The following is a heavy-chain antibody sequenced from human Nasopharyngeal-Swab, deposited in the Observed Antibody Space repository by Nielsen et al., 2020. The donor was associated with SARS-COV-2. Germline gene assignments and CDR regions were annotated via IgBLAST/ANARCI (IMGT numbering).Heavy chain of an antibody. V-gene: IGHV1-8*01. Sequence: ASVKVSCKASGGTFSSYDINWVRQATGQGLEWMGWMNPNSGNTGYAQKFQGRVTMTRNTSISTVYMELSSLRSEDTAVYYCARGLIVATIFHYYYYMDVWGKGTTVTVSS. CDR1: GGTFSSYD. CDR3: ARGLIVATIFHYYYYMDV. J-gene: IGHJ6*03. D-gene: IGHD5-12*01. CDR2: MNPNSGNT.